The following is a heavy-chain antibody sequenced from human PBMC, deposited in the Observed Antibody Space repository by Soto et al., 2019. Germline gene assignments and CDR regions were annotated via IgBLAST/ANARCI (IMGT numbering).Heavy chain of an antibody. Sequence: SVKVSCKASGGTFSSYAISWVRQAPGQGLEWMGGIIPIFGTANYAQKFQGRVTITADESTSTAYMALSSLRSEYTAVYYCARSGTTVTNRRYYYYGMDVWGQGTTVTVSS. CDR1: GGTFSSYA. D-gene: IGHD4-17*01. V-gene: IGHV1-69*13. CDR2: IIPIFGTA. CDR3: ARSGTTVTNRRYYYYGMDV. J-gene: IGHJ6*02.